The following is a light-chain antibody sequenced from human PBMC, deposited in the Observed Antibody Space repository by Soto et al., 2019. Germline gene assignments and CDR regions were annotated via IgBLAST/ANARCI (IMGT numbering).Light chain of an antibody. CDR2: AAS. CDR3: QQLNSYPLT. J-gene: IGKJ4*01. CDR1: QDISDY. V-gene: IGKV1-9*01. Sequence: IRVNQSPAFLSSSVGVSVSVTCWASQDISDYLAWYQQRPGKAPKLLIYAASTLQSGVPSRFSGSGSGTEFTLTISSLQPEDFATYSCQQLNSYPLTVGGGTKV.